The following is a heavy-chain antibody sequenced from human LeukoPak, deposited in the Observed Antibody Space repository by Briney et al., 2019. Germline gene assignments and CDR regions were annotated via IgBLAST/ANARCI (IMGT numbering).Heavy chain of an antibody. D-gene: IGHD4-17*01. CDR1: GFTFSSYS. CDR2: ISNTGSYI. J-gene: IGHJ4*02. CDR3: ARDRRAVTTTFDS. Sequence: PGGSLRLSCAASGFTFSSYSMNWVRQAPGKGLEWVSSISNTGSYIYYADSVKGRFTVSRDNAKNSLYLQMNSLRAEDTAVYYCARDRRAVTTTFDSWGQGTLLTVSS. V-gene: IGHV3-21*01.